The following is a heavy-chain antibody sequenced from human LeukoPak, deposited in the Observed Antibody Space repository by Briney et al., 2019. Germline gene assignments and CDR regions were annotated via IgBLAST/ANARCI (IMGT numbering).Heavy chain of an antibody. Sequence: SQTLSLTCAISGDTVSSNSAAWNWIRQSPSRGLEWLGRTYYTSKWYNDYAVSVKSRITINPDTSKNQFSLHLNSMTPEDTAVYYCARERGLGSSQTLFDFWGQGTLVTVSS. CDR2: TYYTSKWYN. V-gene: IGHV6-1*01. J-gene: IGHJ4*02. CDR3: ARERGLGSSQTLFDF. D-gene: IGHD3-10*01. CDR1: GDTVSSNSAA.